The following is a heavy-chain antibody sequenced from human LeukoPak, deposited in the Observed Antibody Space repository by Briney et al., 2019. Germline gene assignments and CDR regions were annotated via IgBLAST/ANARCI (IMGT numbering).Heavy chain of an antibody. D-gene: IGHD6-19*01. Sequence: GGSLRLSCVASGFTFTKCAMSWVRQAPGKGLDWVAIITATGDTAYYADSVKGRFTVSRDNSRNTVYMQMDSLRAEDTAIYFCAGDRNSDWYSPLDYWGQGTQVTVSP. CDR2: ITATGDTA. V-gene: IGHV3-23*01. J-gene: IGHJ4*02. CDR3: AGDRNSDWYSPLDY. CDR1: GFTFTKCA.